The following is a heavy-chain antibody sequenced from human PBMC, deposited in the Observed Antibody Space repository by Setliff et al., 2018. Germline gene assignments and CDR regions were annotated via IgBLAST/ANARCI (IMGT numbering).Heavy chain of an antibody. D-gene: IGHD3-22*01. Sequence: PSETLSLTCAVYSGSFSGYYWSWIRQPPWKGLEWIGEINHSGNTNYNQSLKSRVTISVDTSKNQISLKMRSVTAADTAVYYCARGHPPGDSSGYYYAYWGQGTLVTVSS. V-gene: IGHV4-34*01. CDR2: INHSGNT. CDR3: ARGHPPGDSSGYYYAY. J-gene: IGHJ4*02. CDR1: SGSFSGYY.